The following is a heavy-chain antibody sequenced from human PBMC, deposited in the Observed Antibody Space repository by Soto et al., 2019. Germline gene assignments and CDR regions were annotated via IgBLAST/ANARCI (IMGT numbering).Heavy chain of an antibody. D-gene: IGHD6-19*01. CDR2: ITPTGGGRT. J-gene: IGHJ4*02. CDR1: GSTFPNYY. V-gene: IGHV1-46*01. Sequence: GASVKVSCKASGSTFPNYYMHWVRQAPGQGLEWLGIITPTGGGRTKYSQKFQGRVTMTRDTSTSTVYMELSSLRSEDTALYYCARGDSNGWYFDYWGQGTLVTVSS. CDR3: ARGDSNGWYFDY.